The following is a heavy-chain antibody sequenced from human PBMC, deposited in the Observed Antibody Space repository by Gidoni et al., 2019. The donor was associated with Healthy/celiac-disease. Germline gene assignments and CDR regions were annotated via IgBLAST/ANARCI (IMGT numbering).Heavy chain of an antibody. CDR3: AKQDYHGYFQH. Sequence: EAQLVVSGGSLVQPGGSLRLSSAASGFTFSSYAMSWVRQAPGKGLEWVAAISGSGGSTYYEDSVKGRFTISRDNAKNTLYLQMNSLRAEDTAVYYCAKQDYHGYFQHWGQGTLVTVSS. V-gene: IGHV3-23*04. D-gene: IGHD4-17*01. J-gene: IGHJ1*01. CDR1: GFTFSSYA. CDR2: ISGSGGST.